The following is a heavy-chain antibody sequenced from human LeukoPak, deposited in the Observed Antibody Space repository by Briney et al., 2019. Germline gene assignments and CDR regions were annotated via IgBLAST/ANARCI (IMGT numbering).Heavy chain of an antibody. Sequence: SETLSLTCTVSGGSISSYYWSYIRQPPGKGLEWIGYIYYSGSTNYNPSLKSRVTISVDTSKNQFSLKLSSVTAADTAVYYCAREGYCSGGSCYSGTWFDPWGQGTLVTASS. J-gene: IGHJ5*02. CDR1: GGSISSYY. CDR2: IYYSGST. D-gene: IGHD2-15*01. CDR3: AREGYCSGGSCYSGTWFDP. V-gene: IGHV4-59*01.